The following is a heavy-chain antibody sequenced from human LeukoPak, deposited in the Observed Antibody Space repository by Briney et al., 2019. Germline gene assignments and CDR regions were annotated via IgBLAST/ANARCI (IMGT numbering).Heavy chain of an antibody. CDR1: GFTFDDYA. V-gene: IGHV3-9*01. J-gene: IGHJ4*02. D-gene: IGHD5-18*01. CDR2: ISWNSGSI. CDR3: AKSNTAMVTNTFDY. Sequence: GGSLRLSCAASGFTFDDYAMHWVRQAPGKGLEWVSGISWNSGSIGYADSVKGRFTISRDNAKNSLYLQMSSLRAEDTALYYCAKSNTAMVTNTFDYWGQGTLVTVSS.